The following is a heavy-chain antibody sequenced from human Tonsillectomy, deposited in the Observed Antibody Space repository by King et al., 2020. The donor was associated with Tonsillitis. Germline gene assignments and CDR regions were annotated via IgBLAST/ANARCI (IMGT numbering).Heavy chain of an antibody. CDR3: ARNYGVYWYFDL. CDR1: GGSISSFY. V-gene: IGHV4-59*01. J-gene: IGHJ2*01. D-gene: IGHD4-17*01. CDR2: IYNSGST. Sequence: VQLQESGPGLAKPSETLSLTCTVSGGSISSFYWSWIRQPPGKGLEWIGCIYNSGSTNYNPSLKSRVTISVDTSKNQISLKLTSVTAADTAIYYCARNYGVYWYFDLWGRGTLVTVSS.